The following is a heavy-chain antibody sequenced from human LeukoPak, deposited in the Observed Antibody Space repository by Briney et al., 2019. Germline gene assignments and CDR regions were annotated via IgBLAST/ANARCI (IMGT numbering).Heavy chain of an antibody. D-gene: IGHD7-27*01. CDR1: GFIFSSYW. CDR3: ATYQINWGVGYYFDY. Sequence: GGSLRLSCAASGFIFSSYWMSWVRQAPGKGLEWVANIKQDGREKYYVDSVKGRFTISRDNAKSSLFLQMNSLRAEDTAVYYCATYQINWGVGYYFDYWGQGTLVTVSS. J-gene: IGHJ4*02. CDR2: IKQDGREK. V-gene: IGHV3-7*01.